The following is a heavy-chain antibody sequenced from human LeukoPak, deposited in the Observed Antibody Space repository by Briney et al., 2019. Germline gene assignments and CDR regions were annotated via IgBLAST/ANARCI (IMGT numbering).Heavy chain of an antibody. Sequence: GGSQRLSCTASRFTLTIYHMHCARQAPDKGLECVKLISYDGYKKHYTDSVKGRFTIPRDTSKNTLYLQMHRLRAEDTAVYYCAKDWSWEPLAYYGMDVWGQGTTVTVSS. V-gene: IGHV3-30*18. D-gene: IGHD1-26*01. CDR3: AKDWSWEPLAYYGMDV. CDR1: RFTLTIYH. CDR2: ISYDGYKK. J-gene: IGHJ6*02.